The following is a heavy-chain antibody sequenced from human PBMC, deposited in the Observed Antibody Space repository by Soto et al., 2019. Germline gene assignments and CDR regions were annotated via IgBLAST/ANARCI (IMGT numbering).Heavy chain of an antibody. J-gene: IGHJ3*02. Sequence: SETLSLTCAVSGGSISSSNWWCWVRQPPGKGLEWIGEIYHSGSTNYNPSLKSRVTISVDKSKNRFSLKLSSVTAADTAVYYCARDEVVPAAMWGGDAFDIWGQGTMVTVSS. CDR3: ARDEVVPAAMWGGDAFDI. V-gene: IGHV4-4*02. CDR1: GGSISSSNW. CDR2: IYHSGST. D-gene: IGHD2-2*01.